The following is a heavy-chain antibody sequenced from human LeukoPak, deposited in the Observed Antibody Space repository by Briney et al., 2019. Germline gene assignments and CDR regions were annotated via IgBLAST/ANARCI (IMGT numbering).Heavy chain of an antibody. J-gene: IGHJ4*02. V-gene: IGHV3-23*01. CDR1: GFTFSNYA. CDR2: ISCSGGDT. CDR3: AKDMRRWLQPFDY. Sequence: GGSLRLSCAASGFTFSNYAMSWVRQAPGKELEWVSTISCSGGDTYYADSVKGRFTISRDNSKNTLYLQMNSLRAEDTAVYYCAKDMRRWLQPFDYWGQGTLVTVSS. D-gene: IGHD5-24*01.